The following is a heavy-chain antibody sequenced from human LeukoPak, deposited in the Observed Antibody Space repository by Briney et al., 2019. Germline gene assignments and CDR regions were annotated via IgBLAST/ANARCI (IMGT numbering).Heavy chain of an antibody. J-gene: IGHJ4*02. D-gene: IGHD2-2*01. CDR2: NHPSGIT. CDR1: GASFGHYY. CDR3: ARGRRPYDFDY. Sequence: SETLSLTCAVYGASFGHYYWTWIRRPPGKGLEWIGENHPSGITNYNPSLKSRVTISVDMSKNQFSLNLSSVTAADTAMYYYARGRRPYDFDYWGQGTLVTVSS. V-gene: IGHV4-34*01.